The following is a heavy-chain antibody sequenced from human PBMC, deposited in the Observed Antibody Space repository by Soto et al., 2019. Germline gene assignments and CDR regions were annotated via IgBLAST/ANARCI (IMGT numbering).Heavy chain of an antibody. V-gene: IGHV3-30-3*01. CDR1: GFTFSSYA. J-gene: IGHJ6*02. CDR3: ARDWEDIVVVPAAKYYYYYGMDV. CDR2: ISYDGSNK. Sequence: SLRLSCAASGFTFSSYAMHWVRQAPGKGLEWVAVISYDGSNKYYADSVKGRFTISRDNSKNTLYLQMNSLRAEDTAVYYCARDWEDIVVVPAAKYYYYYGMDVWGQGTTVTVSS. D-gene: IGHD2-2*01.